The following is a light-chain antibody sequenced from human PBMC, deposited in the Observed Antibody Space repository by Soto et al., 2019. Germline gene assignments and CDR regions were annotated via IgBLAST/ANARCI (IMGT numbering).Light chain of an antibody. CDR2: EVS. V-gene: IGLV2-14*01. CDR3: SSYTSTSTRV. J-gene: IGLJ1*01. CDR1: SSDVGGYNY. Sequence: QSALTQPAFVSGSPGQSITISCTGTSSDVGGYNYVSWYQHPPGKAPKLMISEVSNRPSGVSNRFSGSKSGNTASLTISGLQGEDEADYYCSSYTSTSTRVFGTGTKLTVL.